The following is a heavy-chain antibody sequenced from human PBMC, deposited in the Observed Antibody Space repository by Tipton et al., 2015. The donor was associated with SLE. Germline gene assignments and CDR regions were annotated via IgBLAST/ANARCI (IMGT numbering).Heavy chain of an antibody. Sequence: TLSLTCTVSGGSISSSKYYWGWIRQPPGKGLEWIGSIYSSGSTYYNPSLKSRVSISVDTSKNQFFLNLRSVTAADTAVYFCARGGASVLSRNSSFDYWGQGSLVTVSS. CDR2: IYSSGST. J-gene: IGHJ4*02. CDR1: GGSISSSKYY. V-gene: IGHV4-39*07. D-gene: IGHD2-8*01. CDR3: ARGGASVLSRNSSFDY.